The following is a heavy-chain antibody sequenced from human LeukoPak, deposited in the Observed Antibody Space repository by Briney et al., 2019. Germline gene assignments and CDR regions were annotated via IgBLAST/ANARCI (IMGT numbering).Heavy chain of an antibody. J-gene: IGHJ4*02. CDR1: GGSISSSNYY. Sequence: PSETLSLTCTVSGGSISSSNYYWGWIRPPPGKGLEWIANIYYSGCTYYNPSLKSRVTISVDTSTNQFSLKLSSVTAADTAVYYCARECSPYSSSWYSKHPLDYWGQGTLVTVSS. V-gene: IGHV4-39*07. D-gene: IGHD6-13*01. CDR3: ARECSPYSSSWYSKHPLDY. CDR2: IYYSGCT.